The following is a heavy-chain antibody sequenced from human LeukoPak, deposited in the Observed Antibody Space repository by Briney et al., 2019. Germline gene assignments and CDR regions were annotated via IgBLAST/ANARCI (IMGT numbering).Heavy chain of an antibody. D-gene: IGHD6-6*01. J-gene: IGHJ5*02. CDR3: ARFSSGSNWFDA. Sequence: SETLSLTCTVSGASITSQFWSWVRQPPGKRPEYLGYMSYSGNTNYNPSLKSRVAISLDTSKNQFSLKLSPLTAADTAVYYCARFSSGSNWFDAWGQGTLVTVSS. CDR1: GASITSQF. V-gene: IGHV4-59*11. CDR2: MSYSGNT.